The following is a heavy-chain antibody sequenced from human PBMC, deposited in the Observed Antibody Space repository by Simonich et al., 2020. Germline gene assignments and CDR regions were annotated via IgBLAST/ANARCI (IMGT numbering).Heavy chain of an antibody. Sequence: QVQLQQWGAGLLKPSETLSLTCAVYGGSFSGYYWSWIPQPPGKGLEWIGEINHRGSTNYNPSLKSRVTISVDTSKNQCSLKLSSVTAADTAVYYCARGKGWKNAFDIWGQGTMVTVSS. J-gene: IGHJ3*02. CDR2: INHRGST. CDR1: GGSFSGYY. CDR3: ARGKGWKNAFDI. V-gene: IGHV4-34*01. D-gene: IGHD1-1*01.